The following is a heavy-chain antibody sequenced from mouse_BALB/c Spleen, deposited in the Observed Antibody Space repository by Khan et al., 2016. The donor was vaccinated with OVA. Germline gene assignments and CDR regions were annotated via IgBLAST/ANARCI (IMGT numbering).Heavy chain of an antibody. CDR2: IAPGSGST. Sequence: DLVKPGASVKLSCKASGYTFTSYWINWIKQRPGQGLEWIGRIAPGSGSTYYNEMFKGKATPTVDTSSSTAYIQLSSLSSEDSAVYFCARSNYYGSSLYAMDYWGQGTSVTVSS. J-gene: IGHJ4*01. V-gene: IGHV1S41*01. CDR1: GYTFTSYW. CDR3: ARSNYYGSSLYAMDY. D-gene: IGHD1-1*01.